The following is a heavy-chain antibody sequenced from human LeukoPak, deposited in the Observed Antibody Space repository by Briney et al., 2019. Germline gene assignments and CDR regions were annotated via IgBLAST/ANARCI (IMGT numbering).Heavy chain of an antibody. V-gene: IGHV1-2*02. Sequence: ASVKVSCKASGYTFTSYDINWVRQAPGQGREWMGWINPNSGGTNYAQKFQGRVTMTRDTSISTAYMELSRLRSDDTAVYYCARAGGRNYYYYYMDVWGKGTTVTVSS. CDR1: GYTFTSYD. J-gene: IGHJ6*03. CDR2: INPNSGGT. D-gene: IGHD1-14*01. CDR3: ARAGGRNYYYYYMDV.